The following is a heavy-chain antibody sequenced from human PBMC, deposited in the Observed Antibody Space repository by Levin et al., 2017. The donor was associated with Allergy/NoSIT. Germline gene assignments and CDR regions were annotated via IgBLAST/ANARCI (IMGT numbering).Heavy chain of an antibody. V-gene: IGHV3-23*01. J-gene: IGHJ5*02. D-gene: IGHD6-13*01. CDR2: ISGSGGST. CDR3: AKDHTGIAAAGISWFDP. CDR1: GFTFSSYA. Sequence: GGSLRLSCAASGFTFSSYAMSWVRQAPGKGLEWVSAISGSGGSTYYADSVKGRFTISRDNSKNTLYLQMNSLRAEDTAVYYCAKDHTGIAAAGISWFDPWGQGTLVTVSS.